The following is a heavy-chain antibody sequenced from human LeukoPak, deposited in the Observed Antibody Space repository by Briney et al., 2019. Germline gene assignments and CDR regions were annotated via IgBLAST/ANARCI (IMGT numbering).Heavy chain of an antibody. D-gene: IGHD3-22*01. V-gene: IGHV3-66*01. CDR1: GFTFRSYA. CDR2: IYSGGST. CDR3: ARGRGGYSY. Sequence: GGSLRLSCTASGFTFRSYALSWVRQAPGKGLEWVSVIYSGGSTYYADSVKGRFTISRDNSKNTLYLQMNSLRAEDTAVYYCARGRGGYSYWGQGTLVTVSS. J-gene: IGHJ4*02.